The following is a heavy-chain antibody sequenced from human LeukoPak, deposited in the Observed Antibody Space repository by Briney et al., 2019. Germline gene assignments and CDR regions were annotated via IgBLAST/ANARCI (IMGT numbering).Heavy chain of an antibody. CDR2: ISSGGDSI. J-gene: IGHJ5*02. CDR3: AREMDGEYGSGTFYDL. Sequence: GGSLRLSCAASNSVFSDYYMSWVRQAPGKGLQWVSYISSGGDSIYYADSVRGRFTISRDNAKNSLYLQMNSLRADDTAVYYCAREMDGEYGSGTFYDLWGQGNMVTVSS. D-gene: IGHD3-10*01. V-gene: IGHV3-11*01. CDR1: NSVFSDYY.